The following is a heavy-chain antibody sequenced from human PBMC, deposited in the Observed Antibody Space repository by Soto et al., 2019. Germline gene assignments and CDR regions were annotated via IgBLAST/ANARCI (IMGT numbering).Heavy chain of an antibody. Sequence: LRLSCAASGFTFSSYWMSWVRQAPGKGLEWVANIKQDGSEKYYVDSVKGRFTISRDNAKNSLYLQMNSLRAEDTAVYYCARDTGYCSSTSCFYADRYYFDYWGQGTLVTVSS. CDR2: IKQDGSEK. CDR3: ARDTGYCSSTSCFYADRYYFDY. J-gene: IGHJ4*02. D-gene: IGHD2-2*01. CDR1: GFTFSSYW. V-gene: IGHV3-7*01.